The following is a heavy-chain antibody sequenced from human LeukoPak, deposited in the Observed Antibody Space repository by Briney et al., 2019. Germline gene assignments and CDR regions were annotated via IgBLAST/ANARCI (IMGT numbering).Heavy chain of an antibody. J-gene: IGHJ4*02. D-gene: IGHD2-2*02. CDR1: GFTFSSYT. V-gene: IGHV3-21*01. Sequence: GGSLRLSCAASGFTFSSYTMNWVRQAPGKGLEWVSSIGSSSTYIYYADSVKGRFTITRDNAKNSLYLQMNSLRAEDTAVYYCAGYCSSTSCYTSTQIDYWGQGTLVTVSS. CDR3: AGYCSSTSCYTSTQIDY. CDR2: IGSSSTYI.